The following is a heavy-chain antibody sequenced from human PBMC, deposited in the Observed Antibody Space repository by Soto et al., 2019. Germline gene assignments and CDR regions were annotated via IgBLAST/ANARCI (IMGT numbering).Heavy chain of an antibody. CDR2: ISYDGNTK. CDR3: ANSPGTALRGSHY. Sequence: QAQLVESGGGVVQPGRSLRLSCAASGFTLSSYGMYWVRQAPGKGLEWVAVISYDGNTKYYGDFVKGRFTISRDNSKVTLYLAMNSLRAEDTAVYYCANSPGTALRGSHYWCQGTLVTVSS. CDR1: GFTLSSYG. V-gene: IGHV3-30*18. J-gene: IGHJ4*02. D-gene: IGHD1-1*01.